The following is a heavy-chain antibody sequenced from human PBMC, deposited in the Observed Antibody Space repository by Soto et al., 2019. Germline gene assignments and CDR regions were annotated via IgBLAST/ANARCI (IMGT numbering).Heavy chain of an antibody. D-gene: IGHD3-22*01. CDR3: ARDSSGYYSSWNDY. Sequence: SVKVSCKTSGGTFSSYAISWVRQAPGQGLEWMGGIVPLFRTTNYAQKFQGRVTITADTSTYTVYMELSGLRSGDTAVYYCARDSSGYYSSWNDYWGQGTLVTVSS. J-gene: IGHJ4*02. CDR1: GGTFSSYA. CDR2: IVPLFRTT. V-gene: IGHV1-69*06.